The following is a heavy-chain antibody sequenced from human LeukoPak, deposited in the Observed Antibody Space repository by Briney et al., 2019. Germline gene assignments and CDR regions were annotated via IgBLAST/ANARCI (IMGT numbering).Heavy chain of an antibody. D-gene: IGHD1-26*01. Sequence: SETLSLTCAVYGGSFSGYYWGWISQPPGKGLEWIGEINHSGSTNYNPSLKSRVTISVDTSKNQFSLKLSSVTAADTAVYHCAREGSVGAPDYWGQGTLVTVSS. V-gene: IGHV4-34*01. CDR2: INHSGST. CDR1: GGSFSGYY. CDR3: AREGSVGAPDY. J-gene: IGHJ4*02.